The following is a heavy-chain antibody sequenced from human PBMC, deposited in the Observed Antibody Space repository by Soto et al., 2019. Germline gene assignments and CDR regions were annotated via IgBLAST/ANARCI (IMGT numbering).Heavy chain of an antibody. Sequence: QVQLVQSGAAEKKPGASVKVSCKASGYTFTSYAMHWVRQAPGQRREWMGWINAGNGNTKYSQKFQGRVTITRDTSARTAYMELSSLRSEDTAVYYCARSSSYYFIDDYWGQGTLVTVSS. CDR2: INAGNGNT. V-gene: IGHV1-3*05. CDR3: ARSSSYYFIDDY. J-gene: IGHJ4*02. D-gene: IGHD3-22*01. CDR1: GYTFTSYA.